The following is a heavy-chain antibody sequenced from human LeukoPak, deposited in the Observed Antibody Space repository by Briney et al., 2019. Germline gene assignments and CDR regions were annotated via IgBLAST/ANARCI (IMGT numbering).Heavy chain of an antibody. CDR2: INSHIGGT. Sequence: ASVKVSCKASGYTFTDYYIHWGRQAPGQGLEWMVWINSHIGGTDYTQKFQGRVTMTRDTSITTAYMELTRLTSDDTAVYYCARAKSGYVFVFFDSWGQGTMVSVSS. J-gene: IGHJ4*02. CDR1: GYTFTDYY. D-gene: IGHD5-12*01. CDR3: ARAKSGYVFVFFDS. V-gene: IGHV1-2*02.